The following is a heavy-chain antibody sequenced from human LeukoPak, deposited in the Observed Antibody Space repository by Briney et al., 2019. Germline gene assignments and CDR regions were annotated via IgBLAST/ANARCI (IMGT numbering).Heavy chain of an antibody. J-gene: IGHJ6*03. CDR2: INHSGST. D-gene: IGHD3-10*01. Sequence: PSETLSLTCAVYGGSFSGYYWSWIRQPPGKGLEGIGEINHSGSTNYNPSLKSRVTISVDTSKNQFSLKLSSVTAADTAVYYCASLEVRAHYYYYYYMDVWGKGTTVTVSS. CDR1: GGSFSGYY. V-gene: IGHV4-34*01. CDR3: ASLEVRAHYYYYYYMDV.